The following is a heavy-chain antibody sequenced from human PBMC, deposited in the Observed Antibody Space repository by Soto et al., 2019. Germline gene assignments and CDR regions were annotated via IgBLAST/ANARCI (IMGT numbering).Heavy chain of an antibody. J-gene: IGHJ4*02. D-gene: IGHD3-3*01. V-gene: IGHV3-15*01. CDR3: TTSDTRNELWRGCYDQ. Sequence: EVQLVESGGGLVKPGGSLRLSCVASGLSFTNAWMSWVRQAPGKGLEWVGRIKSKIDGGSTDYAAPVKGRFTISRDDSTYTLYLQVNNLKTEETVIYLCTTSDTRNELWRGCYDQWGQGTRVTVSS. CDR1: GLSFTNAW. CDR2: IKSKIDGGST.